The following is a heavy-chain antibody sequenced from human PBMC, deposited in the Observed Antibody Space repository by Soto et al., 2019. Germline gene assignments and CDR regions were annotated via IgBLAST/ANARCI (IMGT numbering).Heavy chain of an antibody. J-gene: IGHJ6*02. CDR1: VGIFSSFT. Sequence: SVKVSCKASVGIFSSFTISWVRQAPGQGLEWLGGIIPIFDTPTYAQNFQGRVTITADKSTNTVYMELSSLRSEDTAVYYCATHGATTMARGAMKHYYYVMDVWGQGTTVTVSS. V-gene: IGHV1-69*06. CDR3: ATHGATTMARGAMKHYYYVMDV. CDR2: IIPIFDTP. D-gene: IGHD3-10*01.